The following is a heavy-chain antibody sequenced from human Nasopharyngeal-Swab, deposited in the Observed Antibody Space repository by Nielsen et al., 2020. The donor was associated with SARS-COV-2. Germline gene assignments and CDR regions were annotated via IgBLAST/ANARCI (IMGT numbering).Heavy chain of an antibody. J-gene: IGHJ4*02. Sequence: LRLSCTVSGGSISSGDYYWSWIRQPPGKGLEWIGYIYYSGSTYYNPSLKSRVTISVDTSKNQFSLKLSSVTAADTAVYYCARGHHYYGSGFQDYWGQGTLVTVS. CDR3: ARGHHYYGSGFQDY. CDR2: IYYSGST. V-gene: IGHV4-30-4*01. CDR1: GGSISSGDYY. D-gene: IGHD3-10*01.